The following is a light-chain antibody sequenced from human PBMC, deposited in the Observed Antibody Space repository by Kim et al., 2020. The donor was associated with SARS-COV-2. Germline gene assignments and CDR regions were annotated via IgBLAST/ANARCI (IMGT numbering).Light chain of an antibody. J-gene: IGLJ3*02. Sequence: QPVLTQSPSASASLGASVKLTCTLSSGHSSYAIAWHQQQPEKGPRYIMKLNSDGSHSKGDGIPDRSSGSSSWAERYLTNASLPSEDVADYFCQNWGTWVFGGGTQLTVL. V-gene: IGLV4-69*02. CDR3: QNWGTWV. CDR2: LNSDGSH. CDR1: SGHSSYA.